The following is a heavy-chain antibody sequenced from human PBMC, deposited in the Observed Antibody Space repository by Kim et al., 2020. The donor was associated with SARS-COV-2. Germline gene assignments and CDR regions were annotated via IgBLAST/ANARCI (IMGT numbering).Heavy chain of an antibody. Sequence: SETLSLTCTVYGGSVSSGSYFWSWIRQPPGKGLEWIGYIYYSGNTNSNPSLKSRVTMSVDTSKNQFSLKLRSVTAADTAVYYCARAPNDFWSGYPYYFDYWGQGTLVTVSS. V-gene: IGHV4-61*01. D-gene: IGHD3-3*01. CDR2: IYYSGNT. CDR1: GGSVSSGSYF. J-gene: IGHJ4*02. CDR3: ARAPNDFWSGYPYYFDY.